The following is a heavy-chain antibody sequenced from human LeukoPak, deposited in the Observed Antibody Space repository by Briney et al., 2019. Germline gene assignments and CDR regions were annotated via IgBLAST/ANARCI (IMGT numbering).Heavy chain of an antibody. J-gene: IGHJ2*01. D-gene: IGHD3-16*01. Sequence: GGSLRLSCAASGFSFSTNRMHWVRQAPGKGLVWLSRLYSDGSVTGYADSVKGRFTISRDNAKNTLYLQMNSLRVEDTAVYYCARDPGSNGGDWYFDLWGRGTLVTVSS. CDR1: GFSFSTNR. V-gene: IGHV3-74*01. CDR3: ARDPGSNGGDWYFDL. CDR2: LYSDGSVT.